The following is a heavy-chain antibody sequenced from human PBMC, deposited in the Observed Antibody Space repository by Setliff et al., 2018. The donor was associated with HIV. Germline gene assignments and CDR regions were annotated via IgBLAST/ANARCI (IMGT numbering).Heavy chain of an antibody. CDR1: GFIFSDYY. Sequence: GGSLRLSCAASGFIFSDYYMSWIRQAPGKGLGWVSYISGGGNIIYYVGSVRGRFTVSRDNAKNSLFLQMNSLRVEDTAVYYCASAKGLNYWGQGAQVTVSS. CDR2: ISGGGNII. V-gene: IGHV3-11*04. J-gene: IGHJ4*02. CDR3: ASAKGLNY.